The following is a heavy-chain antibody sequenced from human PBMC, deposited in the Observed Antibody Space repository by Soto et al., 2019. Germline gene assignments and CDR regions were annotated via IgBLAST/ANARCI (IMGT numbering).Heavy chain of an antibody. J-gene: IGHJ4*02. V-gene: IGHV4-28*01. CDR3: ARSNCDYVNPPRSPPLFDY. D-gene: IGHD4-17*01. CDR2: IYYSGST. CDR1: GYSISSSNW. Sequence: SETLSLTCAVSGYSISSSNWWGWIRQPPGKGLEWIGYIYYSGSTYYNPSLKSRVTMSVDTSKNQFSLKLSSVTAVDTAVYYCARSNCDYVNPPRSPPLFDYRGQGSLVPVSS.